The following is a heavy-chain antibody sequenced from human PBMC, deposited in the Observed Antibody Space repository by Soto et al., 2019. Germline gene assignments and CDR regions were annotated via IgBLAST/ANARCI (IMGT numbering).Heavy chain of an antibody. CDR2: ISGSGGRT. V-gene: IGHV3-23*01. CDR1: GFTFSNYG. J-gene: IGHJ4*02. D-gene: IGHD2-21*01. Sequence: EVQLLESGGGLIQPGGSLRLSCEASGFTFSNYGMTWVRLAPGKGLEWVSTISGSGGRTFYADPVKGRLTISRDNSKNTLYLQMNSLRAEDTAVYYCAKEMIASTLADFFDYWGQGTLVTVSS. CDR3: AKEMIASTLADFFDY.